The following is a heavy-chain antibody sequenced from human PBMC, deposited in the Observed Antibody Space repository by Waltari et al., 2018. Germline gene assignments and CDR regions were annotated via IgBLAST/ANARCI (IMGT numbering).Heavy chain of an antibody. J-gene: IGHJ3*02. CDR1: GYSIRSGYY. CDR3: ARVNYYDSSGYYGSDAFDI. Sequence: QVQLQESGPGLVKPSETLSLTCAVSGYSIRSGYYWGWIRQPPGMGLEWIGSIYHSGSTYYNPSLKSRVTISVDTSKNQFSLKLSSVTAADTAVYYCARVNYYDSSGYYGSDAFDIWGQGTMVTVSS. CDR2: IYHSGST. D-gene: IGHD3-22*01. V-gene: IGHV4-38-2*01.